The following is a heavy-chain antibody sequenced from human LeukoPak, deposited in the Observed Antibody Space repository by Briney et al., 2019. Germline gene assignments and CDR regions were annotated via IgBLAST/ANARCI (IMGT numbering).Heavy chain of an antibody. D-gene: IGHD1-26*01. CDR3: ASSGKWELPTTFFDY. CDR1: GFTVSSNY. Sequence: PGGSLRLSCAASGFTVSSNYMSWVRQAPGKGLEWVSVIYSGGSTYYADSVKGRFTISRDNSKNTLYLQMNSLRAEDTAVYYCASSGKWELPTTFFDYWGQGTLVTVSS. CDR2: IYSGGST. J-gene: IGHJ4*02. V-gene: IGHV3-53*01.